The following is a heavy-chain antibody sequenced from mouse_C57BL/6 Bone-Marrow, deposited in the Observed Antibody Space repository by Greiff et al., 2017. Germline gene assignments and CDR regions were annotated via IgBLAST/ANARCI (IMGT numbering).Heavy chain of an antibody. V-gene: IGHV1-82*01. CDR3: ARNPTGFYAMDY. CDR2: IYPGDGDT. CDR1: GYAFSSSW. Sequence: VQGVESGPELVKPGASVKISCKASGYAFSSSWMNWVKQRPGKGLEWIGRIYPGDGDTNYNGKFKGKATLTADKSSSTAYMQLSSLTSEDSAVYFCARNPTGFYAMDYWGQGTSVTVSS. J-gene: IGHJ4*01. D-gene: IGHD4-1*01.